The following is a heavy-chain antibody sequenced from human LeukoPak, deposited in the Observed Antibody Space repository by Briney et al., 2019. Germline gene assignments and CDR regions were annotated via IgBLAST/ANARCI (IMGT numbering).Heavy chain of an antibody. CDR3: AKRGSTWYFNDY. CDR1: GFTFSSYA. J-gene: IGHJ4*02. D-gene: IGHD6-13*01. V-gene: IGHV3-23*01. CDR2: VTNSGGST. Sequence: GGSLRLSCAASGFTFSSYAMSWVRQAPGKGLEWVSSVTNSGGSTFYADSVKGRFTVSRDNSKNTLHLQMNSLRAEDTAVYYCAKRGSTWYFNDYWGQGTLVTVSS.